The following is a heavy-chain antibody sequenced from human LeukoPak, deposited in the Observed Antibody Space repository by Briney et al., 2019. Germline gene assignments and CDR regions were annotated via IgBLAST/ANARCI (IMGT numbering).Heavy chain of an antibody. CDR1: GGSISSNNYY. J-gene: IGHJ4*02. D-gene: IGHD6-13*01. V-gene: IGHV4-39*01. CDR2: IYYSGRT. Sequence: PSETLSLTCTVSGGSISSNNYYWGWIRQPPGKGLEYIGSIYYSGRTYYNASLKSRVTISVDTSKNQFSLKMTSVTAADTAVYYCARRPWTSSWYFDYWGQGNLVTVSS. CDR3: ARRPWTSSWYFDY.